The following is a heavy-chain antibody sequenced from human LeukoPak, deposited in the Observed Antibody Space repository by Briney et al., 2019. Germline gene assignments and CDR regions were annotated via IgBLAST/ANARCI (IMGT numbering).Heavy chain of an antibody. Sequence: SETLSLTCIVSGVSISRNYWSWIRQPPGKGLEWIGYIYYSGSPNYTPSLKSRVTISVDTSKNQFSLKLSSVTAADTAVYYCASGITFGGVIVPPDYWGQGTLVTVSS. CDR1: GVSISRNY. D-gene: IGHD3-16*02. CDR2: IYYSGSP. CDR3: ASGITFGGVIVPPDY. V-gene: IGHV4-59*01. J-gene: IGHJ4*02.